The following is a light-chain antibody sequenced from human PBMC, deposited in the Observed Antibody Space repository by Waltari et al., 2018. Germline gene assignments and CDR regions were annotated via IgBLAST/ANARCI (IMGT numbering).Light chain of an antibody. J-gene: IGLJ3*02. Sequence: QSALTQPRSVSGSPGQSVTISCTGTSSDVGGYNYVSWYQHHPGKAPKLLIFDVTKRPSGVPDRFSSSKSDNPASLTISGLQAEDEADYYCCSYAGSITFWVFGGGTKLTVL. V-gene: IGLV2-11*01. CDR1: SSDVGGYNY. CDR3: CSYAGSITFWV. CDR2: DVT.